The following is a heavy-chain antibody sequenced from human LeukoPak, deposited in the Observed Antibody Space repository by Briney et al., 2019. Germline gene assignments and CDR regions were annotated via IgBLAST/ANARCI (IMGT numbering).Heavy chain of an antibody. CDR1: GFTFSSYG. CDR2: IWYDGSNK. J-gene: IGHJ4*02. V-gene: IGHV3-33*01. CDR3: ARDRDGDEDFDY. D-gene: IGHD4-17*01. Sequence: GGSLRLSCAASGFTFSSYGMHWVRQAPGMGLEWVAVIWYDGSNKYYADSVKGRFTISSDTAKNSLYLQLNSLTVGDTAMYYCARDRDGDEDFDYWGRGTLVTVSS.